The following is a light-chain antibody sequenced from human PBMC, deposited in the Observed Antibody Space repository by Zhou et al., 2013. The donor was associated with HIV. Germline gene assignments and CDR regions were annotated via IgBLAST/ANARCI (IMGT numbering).Light chain of an antibody. J-gene: IGKJ4*01. CDR1: QSLLHSNGYNY. CDR3: MQALQIPPT. Sequence: VTPGEPASISCRSTQSLLHSNGYNYLSWYLQKPGQSPQLLIYLGSNRASGVPDRFSGSGSGTDFTLKISRVEAEDVGIYYCMQALQIPPTFGGGTKVEIK. V-gene: IGKV2-28*01. CDR2: LGS.